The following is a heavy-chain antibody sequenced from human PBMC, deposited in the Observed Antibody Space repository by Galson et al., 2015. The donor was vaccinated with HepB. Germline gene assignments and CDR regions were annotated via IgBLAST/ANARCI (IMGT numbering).Heavy chain of an antibody. Sequence: SVKVSCKASGGTFSSYAISWVRQAPGQGLEWMGGIIPIFGTANYAQKFQGRVTITADESTSTAYMELSSLRSEDTAVYYCARGTDYYDSSGYSYYYGMDVWGQGTTVTVSS. V-gene: IGHV1-69*13. CDR1: GGTFSSYA. CDR3: ARGTDYYDSSGYSYYYGMDV. D-gene: IGHD3-22*01. J-gene: IGHJ6*02. CDR2: IIPIFGTA.